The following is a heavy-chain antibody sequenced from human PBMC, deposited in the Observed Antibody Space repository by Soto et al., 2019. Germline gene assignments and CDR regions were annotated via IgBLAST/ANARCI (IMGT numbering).Heavy chain of an antibody. CDR2: IDWDDAK. J-gene: IGHJ4*02. Sequence: SGPTLVNPTQTLTLTCTFSGFSLSTSGMRVSWIRQSPGKALEWLARIDWDDAKFYSTSLKTRLTISKDTSKNQVVLTMTNMDPVDTATYYCARIHSSGWYDYWGQGTLVTVSS. CDR1: GFSLSTSGMR. CDR3: ARIHSSGWYDY. V-gene: IGHV2-70*04. D-gene: IGHD6-19*01.